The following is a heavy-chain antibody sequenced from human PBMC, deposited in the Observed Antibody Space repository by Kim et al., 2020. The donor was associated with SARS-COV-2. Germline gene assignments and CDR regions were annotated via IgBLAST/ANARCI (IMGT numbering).Heavy chain of an antibody. CDR1: GGSISSYY. CDR2: IYYSGST. CDR3: ARQLRNWNSDAFDI. V-gene: IGHV4-59*08. J-gene: IGHJ3*02. D-gene: IGHD1-7*01. Sequence: SETLSLTCTVSGGSISSYYWSWIRQPPGKGLEWIGFIYYSGSTNHNPTLKSRVSMSVDTSKNQFSLKLSSVTAADTAVYYCARQLRNWNSDAFDIWGQGT.